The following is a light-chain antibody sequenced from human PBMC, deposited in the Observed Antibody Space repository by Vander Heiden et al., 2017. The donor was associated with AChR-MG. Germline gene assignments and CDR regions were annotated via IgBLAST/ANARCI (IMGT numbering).Light chain of an antibody. V-gene: IGLV1-44*01. CDR2: SND. J-gene: IGLJ3*02. CDR3: ATWDDSLSGWV. Sequence: QPVLAQPASASGTPGQRVTISCSGSRSNIGGNTVNWYQHFPGTAPKLLIYSNDQRPSGVPDRFSGSKSGTSASLAISGLQSEDEADYYCATWDDSLSGWVFGGGTKLTVL. CDR1: RSNIGGNT.